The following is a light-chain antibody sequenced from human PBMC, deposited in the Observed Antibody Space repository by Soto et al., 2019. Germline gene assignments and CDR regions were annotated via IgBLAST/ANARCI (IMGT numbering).Light chain of an antibody. V-gene: IGKV1-39*01. CDR2: SAS. Sequence: DIQMTQSPSSLSAFVGDRVTITCRASLSISSYLNWCQQKPAKAPKVLIYSASSLQSGATSRFSGSGSGTDFTLTISSLQPEDFATYYCQPDRTFGPGTKVDIK. CDR1: LSISSY. CDR3: QPDRT. J-gene: IGKJ3*01.